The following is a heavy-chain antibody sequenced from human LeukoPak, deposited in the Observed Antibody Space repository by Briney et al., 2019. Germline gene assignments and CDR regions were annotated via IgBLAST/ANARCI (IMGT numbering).Heavy chain of an antibody. V-gene: IGHV1-18*01. J-gene: IGHJ4*02. D-gene: IGHD3-3*01. Sequence: ASVKDSCKASGYTFTSCGISWVRQAPGQGLEWMGWISAYNGNTNYAQKLQGRVTMTTDTSTSTAYMELRSLRSDDTAVYYCARYYDFWSGYSKYYFDYWGQGTLVTVSS. CDR1: GYTFTSCG. CDR2: ISAYNGNT. CDR3: ARYYDFWSGYSKYYFDY.